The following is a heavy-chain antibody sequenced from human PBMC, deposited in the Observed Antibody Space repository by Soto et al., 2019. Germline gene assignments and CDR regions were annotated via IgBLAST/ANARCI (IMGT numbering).Heavy chain of an antibody. J-gene: IGHJ3*02. Sequence: SETLSLTCAVSGYSISSGYYWGWIRQPPGKGLEWIGSIYHSGSTYYNPSLKSRVTISVDTSKNQFSLKLSSVTAADTAVYYCARDFGIAALPDAFDIWGQGTMVTVSS. CDR3: ARDFGIAALPDAFDI. CDR1: GYSISSGYY. D-gene: IGHD6-6*01. V-gene: IGHV4-38-2*02. CDR2: IYHSGST.